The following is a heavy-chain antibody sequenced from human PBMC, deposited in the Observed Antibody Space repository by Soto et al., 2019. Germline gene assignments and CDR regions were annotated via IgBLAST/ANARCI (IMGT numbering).Heavy chain of an antibody. V-gene: IGHV1-2*04. CDR1: GYTFTGYY. CDR2: IDPNSGGT. D-gene: IGHD1-26*01. J-gene: IGHJ4*02. Sequence: PGPPVKVSCKASGYTFTGYYMHWVRQAPGQGLEWMGWIDPNSGGTNYAQKFQGWVTMTRDTSISTAYMELSRLRSDDTAVYYCARDLGGSYQGWFDYWGQGTLVTVSS. CDR3: ARDLGGSYQGWFDY.